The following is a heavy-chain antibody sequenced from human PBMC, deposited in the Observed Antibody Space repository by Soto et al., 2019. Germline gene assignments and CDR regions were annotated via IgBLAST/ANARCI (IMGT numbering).Heavy chain of an antibody. CDR3: ARENYYYGMDV. J-gene: IGHJ6*02. CDR2: IYYSGST. Sequence: SETLSLTCTVSGGSISSSSYYWGWIRQPPGKGLEWIGSIYYSGSTYYNPSLKSRVTISVDTSENQFSLKLSSVTAADTAAYYCARENYYYGMDVWGQGTTVTVSS. V-gene: IGHV4-39*02. CDR1: GGSISSSSYY.